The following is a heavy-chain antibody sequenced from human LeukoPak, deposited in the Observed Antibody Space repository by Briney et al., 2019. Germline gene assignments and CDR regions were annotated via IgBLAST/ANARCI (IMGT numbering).Heavy chain of an antibody. CDR3: ARDQVSYDFWSGYFF. J-gene: IGHJ1*01. CDR1: GFTFSSYN. CDR2: IYNSGNT. Sequence: GSLRLSCAASGFTFSSYNMNWVRQPPGKGLEWIGSIYNSGNTYYNPSLKSRVTISVDTSKNQFSLKLSSVTAADTAVYYCARDQVSYDFWSGYFFWGQGTLVTVSS. D-gene: IGHD3-3*01. V-gene: IGHV4-39*07.